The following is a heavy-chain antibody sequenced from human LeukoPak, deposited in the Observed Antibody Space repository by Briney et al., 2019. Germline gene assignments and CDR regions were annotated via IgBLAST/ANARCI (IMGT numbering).Heavy chain of an antibody. CDR1: GFTFSSYA. D-gene: IGHD6-13*01. J-gene: IGHJ4*02. CDR2: ISGSGGST. CDR3: ANQPTIIAAAGALDY. Sequence: GGSLRLSCAASGFTFSSYAMSWVRQAPGKGLEWVSAISGSGGSTYYADSVKGRFTISRDNSKNTLYLQMNSLRAEDTAVYYCANQPTIIAAAGALDYWGQGTLVTVSS. V-gene: IGHV3-23*01.